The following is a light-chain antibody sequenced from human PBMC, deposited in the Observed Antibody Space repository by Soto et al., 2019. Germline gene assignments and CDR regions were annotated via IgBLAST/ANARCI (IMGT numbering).Light chain of an antibody. J-gene: IGKJ1*01. CDR2: GAS. CDR3: QQYNNWAPVT. V-gene: IGKV3-15*01. CDR1: QSVSSN. Sequence: EMVLTRAPGTRCLSPGERATLSCRASQSVSSNLAWYQQKPGQAPRLLIYGASTRATGIPARFSGSGSGTEFTLTIRRLQSEDFAVYSCQQYNNWAPVTFGQGTKVDIK.